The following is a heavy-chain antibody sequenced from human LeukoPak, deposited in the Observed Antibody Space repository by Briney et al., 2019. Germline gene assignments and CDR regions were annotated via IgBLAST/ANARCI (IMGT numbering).Heavy chain of an antibody. Sequence: SETLSLTCAVSGGSFSGYYWSWIRQPPGKGLEWIGEINHSGSTNYNPSLKSRVTISVDTSKNQFSLKLSSVTAADTAVYYCARHRTYYYGSGSYFGWFDPWGQGTLVTVSS. D-gene: IGHD3-10*01. J-gene: IGHJ5*02. CDR1: GGSFSGYY. V-gene: IGHV4-34*01. CDR3: ARHRTYYYGSGSYFGWFDP. CDR2: INHSGST.